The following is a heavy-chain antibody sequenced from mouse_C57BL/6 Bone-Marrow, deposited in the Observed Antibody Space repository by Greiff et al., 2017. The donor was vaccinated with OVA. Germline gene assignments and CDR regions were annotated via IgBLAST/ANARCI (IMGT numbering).Heavy chain of an antibody. D-gene: IGHD2-5*01. Sequence: QVQLQQSGAELVRPGASVTLSCKASGYTFTDYDMHWVKQTHVHGLEWIGAIDPETGGTAYNQKFKGKAILTADKSSSTAYMELRSLTSEDSAVYYCTRSYSNYGDFDYWGQGTTLTVSS. CDR1: GYTFTDYD. CDR2: IDPETGGT. J-gene: IGHJ2*01. V-gene: IGHV1-15*01. CDR3: TRSYSNYGDFDY.